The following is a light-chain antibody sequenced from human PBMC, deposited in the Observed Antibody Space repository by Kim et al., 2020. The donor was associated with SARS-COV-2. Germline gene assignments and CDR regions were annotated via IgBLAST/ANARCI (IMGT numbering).Light chain of an antibody. CDR3: QQYDTSPCT. J-gene: IGKJ2*02. CDR1: QSFRSGY. V-gene: IGKV3-20*01. CDR2: GTS. Sequence: LSPGERAPLSCRASQSFRSGYLAWYQRKPGQAPRLLIYGTSNRATGIPDRFSGSGSGTDFTLTITRLEPEDFAVYYCQQYDTSPCTFGQGTKLEI.